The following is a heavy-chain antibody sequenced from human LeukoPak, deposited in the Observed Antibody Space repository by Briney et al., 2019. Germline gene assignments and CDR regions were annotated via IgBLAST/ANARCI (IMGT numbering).Heavy chain of an antibody. CDR3: ARDWRQRLVKRDAFDI. CDR1: GYTFTGYY. CDR2: INPNSGGT. Sequence: GGSVNVSCKASGYTFTGYYMHWVRQAPGQGLEWMGWINPNSGGTNYAQKFQGRVTMTRDTSISTAYMELSRLRSDDTAVYYCARDWRQRLVKRDAFDIWGQGTMVTVSS. V-gene: IGHV1-2*02. D-gene: IGHD6-13*01. J-gene: IGHJ3*02.